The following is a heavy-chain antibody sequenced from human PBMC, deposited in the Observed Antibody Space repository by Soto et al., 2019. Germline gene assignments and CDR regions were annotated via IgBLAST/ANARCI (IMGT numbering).Heavy chain of an antibody. V-gene: IGHV3-74*01. CDR2: INSDGSST. CDR1: GFTFSSYW. D-gene: IGHD6-19*01. Sequence: ELQLVESGGGLVQPGGSLRLSCAASGFTFSSYWMHWVRQAPGKGLVWVSYINSDGSSTIYADSVKGRFTISRDNAKNTLYLQMNSLRAEDTAVYYYARDAGYSSGGAEADGAYGGQGTLVIVSS. CDR3: ARDAGYSSGGAEADGAY. J-gene: IGHJ4*02.